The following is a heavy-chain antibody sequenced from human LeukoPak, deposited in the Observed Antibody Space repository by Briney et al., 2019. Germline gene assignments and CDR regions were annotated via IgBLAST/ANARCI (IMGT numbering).Heavy chain of an antibody. Sequence: GGSLRLSCAASGFTFNSYWMSWVRQAPGKGLEWVANINQDGSENYYLDSVKGRFTISRDNAKNSLYPQMNSLRAEDTAVYYCARGPLGYCSVTSCSFDSWGQGTLVTVSS. CDR2: INQDGSEN. J-gene: IGHJ4*02. CDR1: GFTFNSYW. V-gene: IGHV3-7*03. CDR3: ARGPLGYCSVTSCSFDS. D-gene: IGHD2-2*01.